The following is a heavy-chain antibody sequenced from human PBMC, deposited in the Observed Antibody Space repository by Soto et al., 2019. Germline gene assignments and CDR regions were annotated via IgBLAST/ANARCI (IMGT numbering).Heavy chain of an antibody. D-gene: IGHD3-16*02. CDR2: IWYDGSNK. V-gene: IGHV3-33*01. CDR1: GFTFSSYG. J-gene: IGHJ3*02. Sequence: GGSLRLSCAASGFTFSSYGMHWVRQAPGKGLEWVAVIWYDGSNKYYADSVKGRFTISRDNSKNTLYLQMNSLRAEDTAVYYCARDRIERDDAFDIWGQGTMVTVSS. CDR3: ARDRIERDDAFDI.